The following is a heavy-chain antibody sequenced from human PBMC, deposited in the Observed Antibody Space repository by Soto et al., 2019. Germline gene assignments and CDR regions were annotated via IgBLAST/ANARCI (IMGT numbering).Heavy chain of an antibody. CDR1: GFTFSNAG. CDR3: TTDRARSIYYDSSGYLDY. J-gene: IGHJ4*02. V-gene: IGHV3-15*01. Sequence: GGSLTLSCAASGFTFSNAGMSWVRHAPGKGLEWVCRSKSKTDGGTTDYPAPMKGIVTTSRDDSKNTLYLQMNSVKTEDKAVYYCTTDRARSIYYDSSGYLDYWGQGTMVTVSS. D-gene: IGHD3-22*01. CDR2: SKSKTDGGTT.